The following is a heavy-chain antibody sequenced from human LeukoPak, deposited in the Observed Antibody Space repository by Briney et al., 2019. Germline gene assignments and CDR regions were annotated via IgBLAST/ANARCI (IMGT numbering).Heavy chain of an antibody. V-gene: IGHV3-30-3*01. Sequence: PGRSLRLSCAASGFTFSSYAMHWVRQAPGKGLEWVAVISYDGSNKYYADSVKGRFTISRGNSKNTLYLQMNSLRAEDTAVYYCARDAKDIVASGAFDIWGQGTMVTVSS. CDR3: ARDAKDIVASGAFDI. CDR1: GFTFSSYA. D-gene: IGHD2-15*01. CDR2: ISYDGSNK. J-gene: IGHJ3*02.